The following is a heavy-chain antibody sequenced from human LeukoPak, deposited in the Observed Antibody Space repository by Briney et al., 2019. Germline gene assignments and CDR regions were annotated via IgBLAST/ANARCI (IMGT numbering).Heavy chain of an antibody. CDR3: ARIFDRDI. J-gene: IGHJ3*02. CDR2: IHGTLGST. D-gene: IGHD3-3*01. CDR1: GGPIRNSY. V-gene: IGHV4-4*07. Sequence: SETLSLICTVSGGPIRNSYWSWVRHSAGTGMQWIGRIHGTLGSTNHNPSLKSRVVMSLDTSSNQSSLRLSAMSAADTATYYCARIFDRDIWGQGTLATVSP.